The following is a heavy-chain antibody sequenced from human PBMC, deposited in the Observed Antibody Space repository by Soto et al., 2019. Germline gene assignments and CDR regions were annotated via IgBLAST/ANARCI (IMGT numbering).Heavy chain of an antibody. J-gene: IGHJ3*02. Sequence: APVEGSCKASGYHFSSYGISWVGQAPGQGLEWMGLISAYNGNTNYAQKLQGRVTMTTDTSTSTAYMELRSLRSDDTAVYYCARLEHTAMVKGAFDIWGQGTMVTVSS. CDR3: ARLEHTAMVKGAFDI. CDR1: GYHFSSYG. D-gene: IGHD5-18*01. CDR2: ISAYNGNT. V-gene: IGHV1-18*01.